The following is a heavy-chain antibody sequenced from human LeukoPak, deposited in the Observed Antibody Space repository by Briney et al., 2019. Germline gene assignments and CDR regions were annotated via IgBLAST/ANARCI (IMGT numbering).Heavy chain of an antibody. CDR1: GGSISSYY. D-gene: IGHD3-22*01. CDR2: IYYGGST. CDR3: ARARLDSSGRFDS. V-gene: IGHV4-59*01. J-gene: IGHJ4*02. Sequence: SETLSLTCTVSGGSISSYYWSWIRQPPGKGPEWIGYIYYGGSTDYNPSLKSRVTISKDTSKTQFSLRLSSVTSADTAVYYCARARLDSSGRFDSWGQGTLVTVSS.